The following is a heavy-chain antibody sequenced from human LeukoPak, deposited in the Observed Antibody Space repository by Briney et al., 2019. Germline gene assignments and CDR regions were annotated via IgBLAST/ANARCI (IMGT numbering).Heavy chain of an antibody. V-gene: IGHV1-46*01. D-gene: IGHD2-2*01. CDR3: ARIYCSSTSCHEGYFDY. J-gene: IGHJ4*01. CDR2: INPSGGST. CDR1: GYTFTRYY. Sequence: ASVKVSCKASGYTFTRYYMHWVRQAPGQGLEWMGIINPSGGSTSYAQKFQGRVTMTRDTSTSTVYMELSSLRSEDTAVYYCARIYCSSTSCHEGYFDYWGHGTLVTVSS.